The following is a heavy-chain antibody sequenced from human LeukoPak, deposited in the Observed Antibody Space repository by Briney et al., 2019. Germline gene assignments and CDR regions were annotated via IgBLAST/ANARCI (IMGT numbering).Heavy chain of an antibody. CDR2: INPNSGGT. Sequence: ASVKVSCKASGYTFTGYYMHWVRQAPGQGLEWMGWINPNSGGTNYAQKFQGRVTMTRDTSISTAYMELSRLRSDDTAVYYCARGLRYCSGGSCYSPFDPWGQGTLVTVSS. CDR1: GYTFTGYY. D-gene: IGHD2-15*01. CDR3: ARGLRYCSGGSCYSPFDP. V-gene: IGHV1-2*02. J-gene: IGHJ5*02.